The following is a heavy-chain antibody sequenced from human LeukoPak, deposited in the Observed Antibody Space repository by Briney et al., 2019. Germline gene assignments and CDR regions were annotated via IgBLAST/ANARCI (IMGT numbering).Heavy chain of an antibody. CDR2: ISWSGGGK. J-gene: IGHJ4*02. Sequence: GGSLRLSCAASGFKFDDYAMHWVRQTPGKGLQWVSGISWSGGGKGYEDSVKGRFTISRDNAKNSLFLEMNTVRSEDTAIYYCAKGQYSGYDSQPDNWGQGALVTVSS. CDR3: AKGQYSGYDSQPDN. D-gene: IGHD5-12*01. V-gene: IGHV3-9*01. CDR1: GFKFDDYA.